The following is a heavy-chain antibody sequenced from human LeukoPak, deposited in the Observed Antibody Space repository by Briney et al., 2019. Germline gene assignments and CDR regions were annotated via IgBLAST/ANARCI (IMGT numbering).Heavy chain of an antibody. D-gene: IGHD6-6*01. V-gene: IGHV3-7*01. CDR3: ARDYRSSSGRSIDY. CDR1: GFTFSTYL. J-gene: IGHJ4*02. Sequence: GGSLRLSCAASGFTFSTYLVTWVRQAPGKGLEWVANIKQDGSEKYYVDSVKGRFTISRDNAKSSLYLQMNSLRAEDTAVYYCARDYRSSSGRSIDYWGQGTLVTVSS. CDR2: IKQDGSEK.